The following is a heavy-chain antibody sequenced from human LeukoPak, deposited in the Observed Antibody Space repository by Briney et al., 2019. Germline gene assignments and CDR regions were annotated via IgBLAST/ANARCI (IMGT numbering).Heavy chain of an antibody. V-gene: IGHV4-4*07. CDR1: GGSISSYY. D-gene: IGHD3-9*01. CDR3: ARGDFDMGINYFDY. J-gene: IGHJ4*02. CDR2: IYTSGST. Sequence: SETLSLTCTVSGGSISSYYWSWIRQPAGKGLEWIGRIYTSGSTNYNPSLKSRVTMSVDTSKNQFSLKLSSVTAADTAVYYCARGDFDMGINYFDYWGQGTLVTVSS.